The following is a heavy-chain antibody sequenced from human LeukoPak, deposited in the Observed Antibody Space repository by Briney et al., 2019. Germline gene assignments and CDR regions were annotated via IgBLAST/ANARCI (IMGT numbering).Heavy chain of an antibody. Sequence: GGSLRLSCAASGFTFSSYAMSWVRQAPGKGLEWVSAISGSGGSTYYADSVKGRFTISRDNSKNTLYLQMNSLRAEDTAVYYCAARYYYDRPHPYHDYWGQGTLVTVSS. J-gene: IGHJ4*02. CDR1: GFTFSSYA. D-gene: IGHD3-22*01. CDR2: ISGSGGST. CDR3: AARYYYDRPHPYHDY. V-gene: IGHV3-23*01.